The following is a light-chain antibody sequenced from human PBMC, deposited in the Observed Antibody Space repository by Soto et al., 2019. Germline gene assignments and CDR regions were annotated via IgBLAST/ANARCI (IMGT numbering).Light chain of an antibody. CDR1: QSITTW. CDR2: DAS. J-gene: IGKJ4*01. Sequence: ASVGDRVVITCRASQSITTWLAWYQQKPAKAPKLLIYDASSLESGVPSRFSGSGSGTEFTLTISSLQPEDFAVYYCQQDYNLLTFGGGTKVDIK. V-gene: IGKV1-5*01. CDR3: QQDYNLLT.